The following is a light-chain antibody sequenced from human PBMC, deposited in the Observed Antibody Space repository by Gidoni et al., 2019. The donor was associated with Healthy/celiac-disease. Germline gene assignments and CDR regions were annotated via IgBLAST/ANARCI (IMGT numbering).Light chain of an antibody. Sequence: PATLALSPVERATHCCRASQSVSSYLAWYQKKPGQAPRLLIDDATTRAGGIQARFRGRGWGTVFPLISRRLEHEDGAVYYWQQRSNWPRTFXQXTRLEIK. CDR1: QSVSSY. V-gene: IGKV3-11*01. CDR2: DAT. J-gene: IGKJ5*01. CDR3: QQRSNWPRT.